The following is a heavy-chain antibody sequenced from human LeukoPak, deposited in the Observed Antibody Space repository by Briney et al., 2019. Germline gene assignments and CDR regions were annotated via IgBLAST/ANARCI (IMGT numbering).Heavy chain of an antibody. V-gene: IGHV4-34*01. CDR1: GGSFSGYY. D-gene: IGHD3-22*01. Sequence: SETLSLTCAVYGGSFSGYYWSWIRQPPGKGLEWIGEINHSGSTNYNPSLKSRVTISVDTSKNQFSLKLSSVTAADTAVYYCARGDSSGYYYSFDYWGQGTLVTASS. CDR2: INHSGST. J-gene: IGHJ4*02. CDR3: ARGDSSGYYYSFDY.